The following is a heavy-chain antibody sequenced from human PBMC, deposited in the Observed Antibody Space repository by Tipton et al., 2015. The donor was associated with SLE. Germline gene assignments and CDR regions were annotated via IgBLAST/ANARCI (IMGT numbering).Heavy chain of an antibody. D-gene: IGHD3-22*01. V-gene: IGHV4-38-2*02. J-gene: IGHJ4*02. Sequence: TLSLTCSVSVYSISSGYYWGWIRQPPGKGLEWIGSIDHSGSTYYTPSLKRRVTISVDTSKNQFSLKLTSVTAADSAVYYCARADSSGSILSDYWGQGTLVTVSS. CDR3: ARADSSGSILSDY. CDR2: IDHSGST. CDR1: VYSISSGYY.